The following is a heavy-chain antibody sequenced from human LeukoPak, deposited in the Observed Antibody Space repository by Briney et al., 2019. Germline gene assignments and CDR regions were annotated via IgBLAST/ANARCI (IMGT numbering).Heavy chain of an antibody. CDR2: ISYDGSNK. J-gene: IGHJ5*02. Sequence: GRSLRLSCAASGFTFSSYGMHWVRQAPGKGLEWVAVISYDGSNKYYADSVKGRFTISRDNSKNTLYLQMNSLRAEDTAVYYCAKDLDQLLWFGESTGFDPWSQGTLVTVSS. V-gene: IGHV3-30*18. CDR3: AKDLDQLLWFGESTGFDP. CDR1: GFTFSSYG. D-gene: IGHD3-10*01.